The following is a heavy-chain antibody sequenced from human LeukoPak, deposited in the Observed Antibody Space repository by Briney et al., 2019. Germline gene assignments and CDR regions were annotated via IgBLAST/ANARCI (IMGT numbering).Heavy chain of an antibody. Sequence: GGSLRLSCAASGFTFSSYAMHWVRQAPGKGLECVAVISYDGSNKYYADSVKGRFTISRDNSKNTLYLQMNSLRAEDTAVYYCAREWELGGGGAFDIWGQGTMVTVSS. D-gene: IGHD1-26*01. J-gene: IGHJ3*02. CDR3: AREWELGGGGAFDI. CDR2: ISYDGSNK. CDR1: GFTFSSYA. V-gene: IGHV3-30*04.